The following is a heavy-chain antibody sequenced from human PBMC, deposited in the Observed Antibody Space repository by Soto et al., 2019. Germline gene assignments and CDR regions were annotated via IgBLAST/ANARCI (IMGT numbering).Heavy chain of an antibody. V-gene: IGHV4-39*01. D-gene: IGHD6-6*01. CDR2: IYYSGST. J-gene: IGHJ4*02. CDR3: ARQGGYEAARTKKVDY. CDR1: GGSISSSSYY. Sequence: SETLSLTCTVSGGSISSSSYYWGWIRQPPGKGLGWIGSIYYSGSTYYNPSLKSRVTISVDTSKNQFSLKLSSVTAADTAVYYCARQGGYEAARTKKVDYWGQGTLVTVSS.